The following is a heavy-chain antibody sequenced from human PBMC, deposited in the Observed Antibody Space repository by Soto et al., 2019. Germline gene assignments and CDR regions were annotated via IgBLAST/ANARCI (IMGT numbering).Heavy chain of an antibody. V-gene: IGHV3-30*18. Sequence: GGSLRLSCAASGFTFSSYGMHWVRQAPGKGLEWVAVISYDGSNKYYADSVKGRFTISRDNSKNTLYLQMNSLRAEDTAVYYCAKDDDLEWLPGGFFDYWGQGTLVTVSS. D-gene: IGHD3-3*01. CDR1: GFTFSSYG. J-gene: IGHJ4*02. CDR3: AKDDDLEWLPGGFFDY. CDR2: ISYDGSNK.